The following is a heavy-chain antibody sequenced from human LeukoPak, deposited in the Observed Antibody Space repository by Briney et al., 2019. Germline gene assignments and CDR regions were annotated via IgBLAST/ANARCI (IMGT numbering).Heavy chain of an antibody. Sequence: SQTLSLTCVISGDSVSSNSAAWNWIRQSPSRGLEWLGRTYYRSKWYSDYAISVKSRITINPDTSKNQFSPQLNSVTPEDTAVYYCAYYGDPPYNWFDPWGQGTLVTVSS. V-gene: IGHV6-1*01. CDR1: GDSVSSNSAA. CDR3: AYYGDPPYNWFDP. J-gene: IGHJ5*02. CDR2: TYYRSKWYS. D-gene: IGHD4-17*01.